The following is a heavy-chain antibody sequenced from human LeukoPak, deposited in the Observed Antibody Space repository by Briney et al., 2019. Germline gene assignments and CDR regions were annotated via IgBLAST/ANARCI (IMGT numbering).Heavy chain of an antibody. V-gene: IGHV3-21*04. Sequence: GGSLRLSCAASGFTFSSYSMNWVRQAPGKGLEWVSSISSSSSYIYYADSVKGRFTISRDNSKNTLYLQMNSLRAEDTAVYYCARVGGWSNYYYYGMDVWGQGTTVTVSS. D-gene: IGHD6-19*01. CDR1: GFTFSSYS. CDR3: ARVGGWSNYYYYGMDV. CDR2: ISSSSSYI. J-gene: IGHJ6*02.